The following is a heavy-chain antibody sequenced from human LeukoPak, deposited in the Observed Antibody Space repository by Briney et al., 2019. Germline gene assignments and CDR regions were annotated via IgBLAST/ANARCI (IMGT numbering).Heavy chain of an antibody. V-gene: IGHV4-4*02. J-gene: IGHJ4*02. CDR2: IYHSGST. CDR1: GGSISSSNW. CDR3: AREGVRDGYADY. D-gene: IGHD5-24*01. Sequence: SGTLSLTCAVSGGSISSSNWWSWVRQPPGKGLEWIGEIYHSGSTNYNPSLKSRVTISVDTSKNQFSLKLSSVTAADTAVYYCAREGVRDGYADYWGQGTLVTVSS.